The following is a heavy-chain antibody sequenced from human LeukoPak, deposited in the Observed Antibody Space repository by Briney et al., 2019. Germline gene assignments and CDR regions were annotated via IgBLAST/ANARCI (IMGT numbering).Heavy chain of an antibody. CDR3: ARILTGYSTKYYFDY. D-gene: IGHD3-9*01. CDR1: GGSISSSSYY. Sequence: SETLSLTCTVSGGSISSSSYYWGWIRQPPGKGLEWIGEIYHSGSTNYNPSLKSRVTISVDTSKNQFSLKLSSVTAADTAVYYCARILTGYSTKYYFDYWGQGTLVTVSS. CDR2: IYHSGST. V-gene: IGHV4-39*07. J-gene: IGHJ4*02.